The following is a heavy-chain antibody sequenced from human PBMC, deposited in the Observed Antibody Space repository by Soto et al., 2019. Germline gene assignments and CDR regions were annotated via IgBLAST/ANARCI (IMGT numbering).Heavy chain of an antibody. CDR3: AAHKSRYNWNDVWFDP. V-gene: IGHV1-24*01. CDR2: FDPEDGET. D-gene: IGHD1-20*01. Sequence: ASVKVSCKVSGYTLTELSMHWVRQAPGKGLEWMGGFDPEDGETIYAQKFQGRVTMTEDTSTDTAYMELSSLRSEDTAVYYCAAHKSRYNWNDVWFDPWGQGTLVTVSS. J-gene: IGHJ5*02. CDR1: GYTLTELS.